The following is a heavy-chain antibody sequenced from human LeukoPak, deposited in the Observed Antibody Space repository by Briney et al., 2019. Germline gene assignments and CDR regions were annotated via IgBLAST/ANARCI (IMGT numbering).Heavy chain of an antibody. CDR3: AKTIGYCSGGSCYSEDYFDY. D-gene: IGHD2-15*01. V-gene: IGHV3-23*01. J-gene: IGHJ4*02. CDR2: ISGSGGST. CDR1: GFTFSSYA. Sequence: PGGSLRLSCAASGFTFSSYAMSWARQAPGKGLEWVSAISGSGGSTYYADSVKGRFTISRDNSKNTLYLQMNSLGAEDTAVYYCAKTIGYCSGGSCYSEDYFDYWGQGTLVTVSS.